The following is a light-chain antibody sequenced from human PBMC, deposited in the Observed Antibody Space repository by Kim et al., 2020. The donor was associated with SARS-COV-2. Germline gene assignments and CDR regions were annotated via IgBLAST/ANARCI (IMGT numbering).Light chain of an antibody. CDR3: QAWVSSTWV. CDR1: NLGDKY. CDR2: QDT. Sequence: SVSPGPTASITGAGHNLGDKYVCWYQQKPGQSPVLVISQDTKRPSGIPERFSGSNSGNTATLTISGTQAMDEADYYCQAWVSSTWVFGGGTQLTVL. J-gene: IGLJ3*02. V-gene: IGLV3-1*01.